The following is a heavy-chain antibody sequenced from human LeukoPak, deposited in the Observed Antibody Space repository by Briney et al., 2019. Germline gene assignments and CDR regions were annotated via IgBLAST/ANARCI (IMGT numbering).Heavy chain of an antibody. CDR2: ISSSSSYI. D-gene: IGHD4-17*01. CDR3: ARDGAYGDYVSY. V-gene: IGHV3-21*01. J-gene: IGHJ4*02. Sequence: GGSLRLSCAGSGFTFSSYSMNWVRQAPGKGLEWVSSISSSSSYIYYADSVKGRFTISRDNAKNSLYLQMNSLRAEDTAVYYCARDGAYGDYVSYWGQGTLVTVSS. CDR1: GFTFSSYS.